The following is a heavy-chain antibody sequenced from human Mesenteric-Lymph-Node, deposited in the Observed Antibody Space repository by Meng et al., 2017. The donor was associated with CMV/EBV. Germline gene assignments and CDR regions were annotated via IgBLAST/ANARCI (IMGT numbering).Heavy chain of an antibody. CDR3: ARDRWIPDV. Sequence: GGSLRLSCAASGFTFSNRDMNWVRQAPGKGLEWVSYISSSARTIYYVDSVKGRFTISRDNAKNSLYLQMNSLRAEDTAVYYCARDRWIPDVWGQGTTVTVSS. CDR1: GFTFSNRD. D-gene: IGHD4-23*01. V-gene: IGHV3-48*03. CDR2: ISSSARTI. J-gene: IGHJ6*02.